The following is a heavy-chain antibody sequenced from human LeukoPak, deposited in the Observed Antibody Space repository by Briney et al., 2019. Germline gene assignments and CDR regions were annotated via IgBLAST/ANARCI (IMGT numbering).Heavy chain of an antibody. V-gene: IGHV3-7*03. CDR1: GFTFSSQW. CDR2: VNQGGTEK. CDR3: AKETPLWSTKNWFDP. Sequence: GGSLRLSCAASGFTFSSQWMGWVRQAPGKGLEWVANVNQGGTEKFYVDSVKGRFTISRDNAEDSLYLQMNSLRAEDTAVYYCAKETPLWSTKNWFDPWGQGTLVTVSS. J-gene: IGHJ5*02. D-gene: IGHD3-10*01.